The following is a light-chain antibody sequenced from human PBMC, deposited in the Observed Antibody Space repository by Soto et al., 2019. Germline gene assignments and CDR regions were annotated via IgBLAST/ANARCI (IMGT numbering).Light chain of an antibody. V-gene: IGKV3-15*01. Sequence: EIVMTQSPARLCVSPWQTPTLSCRASQSVSSKLVWYQQKTGQATRILIYDTSNRATGIQARLSGSGSGTEFNIKISSLQSEDFDVYYCQQYSNWPPITVGPVTRVEIK. CDR1: QSVSSK. CDR2: DTS. J-gene: IGKJ5*01. CDR3: QQYSNWPPIT.